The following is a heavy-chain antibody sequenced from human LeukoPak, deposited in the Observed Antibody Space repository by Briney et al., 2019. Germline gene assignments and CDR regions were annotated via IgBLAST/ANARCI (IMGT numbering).Heavy chain of an antibody. CDR3: ARASSSWGGDY. Sequence: SETLSLTCAVSGYSITSGYYWGWIRQPPGKGLEWIGSIYHSGSTYYNPSLKSRVTMSKDTSKNQFSLKLSSVTAADTAVYYCARASSSWGGDYWGQGTLVTVSS. CDR2: IYHSGST. V-gene: IGHV4-38-2*01. CDR1: GYSITSGYY. J-gene: IGHJ4*02. D-gene: IGHD6-13*01.